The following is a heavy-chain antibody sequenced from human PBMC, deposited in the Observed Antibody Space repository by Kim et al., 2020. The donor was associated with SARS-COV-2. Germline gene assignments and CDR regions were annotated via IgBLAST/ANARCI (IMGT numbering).Heavy chain of an antibody. CDR2: ISSSGSTI. D-gene: IGHD3-10*01. J-gene: IGHJ4*02. CDR3: ARRLWFGEFDY. V-gene: IGHV3-11*04. Sequence: GGSLRLSCAASGFTFSDYYMSWIRQAPGKGLEWVSYISSSGSTIYYADSVKGRFTISRDNAKNSLYLQVNSLRAEDTVVYYCARRLWFGEFDYWGQGTLVTVSS. CDR1: GFTFSDYY.